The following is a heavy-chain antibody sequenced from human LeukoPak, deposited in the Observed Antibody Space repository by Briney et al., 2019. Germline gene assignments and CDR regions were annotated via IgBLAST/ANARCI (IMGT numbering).Heavy chain of an antibody. J-gene: IGHJ4*02. Sequence: SETLSLTCTVSGSSISSYYWSWIRQPPGKGLEWIGYMYDSGSTNYNPSLKSRVTISVDTSKNQLSLKLSSVTAADTAVYYCVRDRELNYWGQGTLVTVSS. CDR3: VRDRELNY. D-gene: IGHD1-26*01. CDR1: GSSISSYY. V-gene: IGHV4-59*01. CDR2: MYDSGST.